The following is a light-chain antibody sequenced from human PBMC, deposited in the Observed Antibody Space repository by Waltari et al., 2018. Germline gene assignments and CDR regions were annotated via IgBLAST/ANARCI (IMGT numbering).Light chain of an antibody. CDR1: SSDVGGYNY. CDR2: EVS. CDR3: SSYAGSNNLV. V-gene: IGLV2-8*01. Sequence: QSALTQPPSASGSPGQSVTIPCTGTSSDVGGYNYVSWYQRHPVKAPKLMIYEVSKRPSGVPDRFSGSKSGNTASLTVSGLQAEDEADYYCSSYAGSNNLVFGGGTKLTVL. J-gene: IGLJ2*01.